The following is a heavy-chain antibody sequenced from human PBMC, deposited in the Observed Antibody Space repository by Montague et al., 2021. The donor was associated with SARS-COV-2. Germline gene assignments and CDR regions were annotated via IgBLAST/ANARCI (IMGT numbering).Heavy chain of an antibody. Sequence: SETLSLTCTVSGGSIITSNYYWGWLRQPPGKVLEWIGSNDYSGSTSYNPSLTSRVTISVDTSKNQFSLKLTSVTAADTVVYYCARHVGRGAGAMDWFDPWGQGTLVIVSS. CDR2: NDYSGST. V-gene: IGHV4-39*01. CDR1: GGSIITSNYY. D-gene: IGHD2-2*01. CDR3: ARHVGRGAGAMDWFDP. J-gene: IGHJ5*02.